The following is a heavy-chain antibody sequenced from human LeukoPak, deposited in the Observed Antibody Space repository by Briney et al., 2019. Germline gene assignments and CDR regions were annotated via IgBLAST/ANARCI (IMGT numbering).Heavy chain of an antibody. CDR3: ARVRHDYVWGSYRPKYYFDY. D-gene: IGHD3-16*02. V-gene: IGHV4-39*01. J-gene: IGHJ4*02. CDR1: GGSISISTYF. CDR2: IHYSGST. Sequence: SETLSLTCSVSGGSISISTYFWGWIRQPPGKGLEWIGSIHYSGSTYSNPSLKSRVTISVDTSKNQFSLKMSSVTAADTAVYYCARVRHDYVWGSYRPKYYFDYWGQGTLVTVSS.